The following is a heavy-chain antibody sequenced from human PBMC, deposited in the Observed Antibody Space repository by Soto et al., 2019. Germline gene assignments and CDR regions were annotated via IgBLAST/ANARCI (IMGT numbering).Heavy chain of an antibody. Sequence: GGSLRLSCAASGFPFSSYGMHWVRQAPGKGLDWVAVIWYDGSNKDYADSVKGRFTISRDNSKNTLFLQMNNLRVDDTAVYYCASSINWGQGTLVTVSS. CDR1: GFPFSSYG. V-gene: IGHV3-33*01. CDR3: ASSIN. CDR2: IWYDGSNK. J-gene: IGHJ1*01.